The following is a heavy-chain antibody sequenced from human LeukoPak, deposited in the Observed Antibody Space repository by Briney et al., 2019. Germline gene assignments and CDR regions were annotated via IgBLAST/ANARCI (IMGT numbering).Heavy chain of an antibody. CDR2: IYTSGST. CDR3: ARAGYSYGYVDY. CDR1: GGSIRSGSYY. D-gene: IGHD5-18*01. J-gene: IGHJ4*02. V-gene: IGHV4-61*02. Sequence: PSETLSLTCTVSGGSIRSGSYYWSWIRQPAGKGLEWIGRIYTSGSTNYNPSLKSRVTISVDTSKNQFSLKLSSVTAADTAVYYCARAGYSYGYVDYWGQGTLVTVSS.